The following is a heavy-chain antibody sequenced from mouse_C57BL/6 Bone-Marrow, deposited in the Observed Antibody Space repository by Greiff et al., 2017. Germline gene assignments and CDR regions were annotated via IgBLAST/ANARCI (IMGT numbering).Heavy chain of an antibody. CDR2: IYPGSGST. D-gene: IGHD4-1*01. Sequence: QVQLQQPGAELVKPGASVKMSCKASGYTFTSYWITWVKQRPGQGLEWIGDIYPGSGSTTYNEKFKSKATLTVDTSSSTAYMRLSSLTSEDSAVYYCARGGLGRGYWGQGTTLTVSS. V-gene: IGHV1-55*01. CDR3: ARGGLGRGY. J-gene: IGHJ2*01. CDR1: GYTFTSYW.